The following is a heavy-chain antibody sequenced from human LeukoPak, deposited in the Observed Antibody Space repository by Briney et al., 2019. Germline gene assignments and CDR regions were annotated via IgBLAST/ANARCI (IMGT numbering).Heavy chain of an antibody. D-gene: IGHD3-22*01. Sequence: GGSLRLSCAASGFTFSTSWMSWVRQAPGKGLEWVANIQQDGSAKYYVDSVKGRCTISRDNAKNSLYLQMNSLRAEDTAVYYCARFSLYDNSGYYSWLFDFWGQGTLVTVSS. CDR3: ARFSLYDNSGYYSWLFDF. J-gene: IGHJ4*02. V-gene: IGHV3-7*01. CDR2: IQQDGSAK. CDR1: GFTFSTSW.